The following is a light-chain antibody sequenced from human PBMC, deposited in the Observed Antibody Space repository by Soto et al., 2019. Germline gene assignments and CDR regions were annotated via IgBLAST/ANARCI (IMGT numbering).Light chain of an antibody. CDR2: DAS. J-gene: IGKJ1*01. V-gene: IGKV1-5*01. CDR1: QSISNR. CDR3: QQYNSYSWT. Sequence: DSQMTQSPSTLSASVGDRVTITCRASQSISNRLAWYQQKPGKAPKLLIYDASTLESGVPSRFSGSRSGTEFTLTISSLQPDDFATYYCQQYNSYSWTFGQGTKV.